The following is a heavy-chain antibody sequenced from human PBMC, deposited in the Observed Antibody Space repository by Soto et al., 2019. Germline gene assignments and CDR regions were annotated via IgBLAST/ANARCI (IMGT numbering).Heavy chain of an antibody. V-gene: IGHV1-58*01. D-gene: IGHD3-10*01. CDR1: GFTFTSSA. CDR3: AADYGSGSYYAWPDYYYGMDV. CDR2: IVVGSGNT. Sequence: SVKVSCKASGFTFTSSAVQWVRQARGQRLEWIGWIVVGSGNTNYAQKFQERVTITRDMSTSTAYMELSSLRSEDTAVYYCAADYGSGSYYAWPDYYYGMDVWGQGTTVTVSS. J-gene: IGHJ6*02.